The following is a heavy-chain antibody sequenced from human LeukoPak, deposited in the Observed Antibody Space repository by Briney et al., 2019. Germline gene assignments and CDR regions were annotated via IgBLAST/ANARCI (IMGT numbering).Heavy chain of an antibody. CDR3: ARAYVAGFGSRPAPNY. D-gene: IGHD6-19*01. J-gene: IGHJ4*02. V-gene: IGHV4-4*07. CDR1: TVSISDYY. CDR2: IYTSGST. Sequence: SDTLSLICTVSTVSISDYYWRWTRQPAGKGLEWIVRIYTSGSTNYNPPLKSRVTMSVDTSKNQISLKLSSVTAADTAVYYCARAYVAGFGSRPAPNYWGQGTLVTVSS.